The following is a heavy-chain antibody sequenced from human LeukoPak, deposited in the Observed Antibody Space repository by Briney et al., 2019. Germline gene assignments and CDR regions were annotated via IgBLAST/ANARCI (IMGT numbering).Heavy chain of an antibody. J-gene: IGHJ6*03. Sequence: SVKVSCKASGGTFSSYAISWVRQAPGQGLEWMGGIIPIFGTANYAQKFQGRVTITTDESTSTAYMELSSLRSEDTAVYYCARESGITMIDRGYYYMDVWGKGTTVTASS. CDR3: ARESGITMIDRGYYYMDV. CDR2: IIPIFGTA. CDR1: GGTFSSYA. D-gene: IGHD3-22*01. V-gene: IGHV1-69*05.